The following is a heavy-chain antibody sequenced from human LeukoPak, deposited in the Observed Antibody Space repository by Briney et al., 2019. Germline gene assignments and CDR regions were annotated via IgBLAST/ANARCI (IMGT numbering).Heavy chain of an antibody. Sequence: SETLSLTCAVYGGSISSYYWSWIRQPPGKGLEWIGYIYYSGSTNYNPSLKSRVTISVDTSKNQFSLKLSSVTAADTAVYYCARRGGDYWGQGTLVTVSS. V-gene: IGHV4-59*08. CDR3: ARRGGDY. CDR2: IYYSGST. CDR1: GGSISSYY. D-gene: IGHD1-26*01. J-gene: IGHJ4*02.